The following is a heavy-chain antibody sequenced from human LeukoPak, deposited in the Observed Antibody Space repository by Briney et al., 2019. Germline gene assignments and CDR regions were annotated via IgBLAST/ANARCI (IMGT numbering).Heavy chain of an antibody. CDR3: ARHVYDSSGYYYVGSFDY. V-gene: IGHV4-39*01. J-gene: IGHJ4*02. CDR2: IYYSGST. CDR1: GGSTSSSSYY. D-gene: IGHD3-22*01. Sequence: SETLSLTCTVSGGSTSSSSYYWGWIRQPPGKGLEWIGSIYYSGSTYYNPSLKSRVTISVDTSKNQFSLKLSSVTAADTAVYYCARHVYDSSGYYYVGSFDYWGQGTLVTVSS.